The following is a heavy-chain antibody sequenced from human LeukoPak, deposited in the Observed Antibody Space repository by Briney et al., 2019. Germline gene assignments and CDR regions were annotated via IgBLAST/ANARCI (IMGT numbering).Heavy chain of an antibody. J-gene: IGHJ3*02. CDR3: ARVQAHGFSDAFDI. CDR1: GFTFSSYS. V-gene: IGHV3-21*01. Sequence: PGGSLRLSCAASGFTFSSYSMNWVHQAPGKGLEWVSSISSSSSYIYYADSVKGRFTISRDNARNSLYLQMNSLRAEDTAVYYCARVQAHGFSDAFDIWGQGTMVTVSS. CDR2: ISSSSSYI.